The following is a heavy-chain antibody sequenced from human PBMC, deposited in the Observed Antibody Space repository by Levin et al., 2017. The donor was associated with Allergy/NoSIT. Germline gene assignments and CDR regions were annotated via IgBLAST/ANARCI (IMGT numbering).Heavy chain of an antibody. V-gene: IGHV4-61*01. CDR2: IYYSGST. CDR1: GGSVSSGNYY. Sequence: SETLSLTCTVSGGSVSSGNYYWSWIRQPPGKGLEWIGFIYYSGSTNYNPSLKSRVTISIDTSKNQFSLKLSSVTAADTAIYYCARADGGWWMGIWGQGTMVTVSS. CDR3: ARADGGWWMGI. J-gene: IGHJ3*02. D-gene: IGHD4-23*01.